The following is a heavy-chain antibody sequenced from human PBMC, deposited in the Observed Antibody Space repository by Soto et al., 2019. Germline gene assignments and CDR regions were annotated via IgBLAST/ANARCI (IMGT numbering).Heavy chain of an antibody. CDR1: GGIFNKYA. Sequence: SVKVSCKASGGIFNKYAIDWVRQAPGQGLEWMGGITPLFGTPNYAQRFQGRVTISADEVTSTAYMELRSLRSDDTGVYYCARQFDYDTSGYYYAYWGQGTLVTVSS. CDR2: ITPLFGTP. J-gene: IGHJ4*02. D-gene: IGHD3-22*01. CDR3: ARQFDYDTSGYYYAY. V-gene: IGHV1-69*13.